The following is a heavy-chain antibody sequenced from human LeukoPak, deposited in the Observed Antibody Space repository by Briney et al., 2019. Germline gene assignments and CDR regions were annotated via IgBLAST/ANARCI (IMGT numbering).Heavy chain of an antibody. CDR3: ARDTSSPGGGNYYGMDV. Sequence: GGSLRLSCAASGFTFSSYSMNWVRQAPGKGLEWVSYISSSSTIYYADSVKGRFTISRDNAKNSLYLQMNSLRAEDTAVYYCARDTSSPGGGNYYGMDVWGQGTTVTVSS. D-gene: IGHD6-6*01. CDR1: GFTFSSYS. J-gene: IGHJ6*02. CDR2: ISSSSTI. V-gene: IGHV3-48*04.